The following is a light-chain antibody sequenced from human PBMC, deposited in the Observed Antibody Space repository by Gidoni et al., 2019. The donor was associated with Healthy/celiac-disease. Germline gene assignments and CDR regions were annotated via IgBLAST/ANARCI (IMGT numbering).Light chain of an antibody. V-gene: IGKV1-39*01. J-gene: IGKJ3*01. CDR1: QSISSY. CDR2: AAS. CDR3: QQSYSTPPI. Sequence: DIQMTQSPSSLSASVGDRVTITCRASQSISSYLNWYQQKPGKPPKLLIYAASSLQSGVPSRFSGSGSGTDFTLTISSLQPEDFATYYCQQSYSTPPIFGPGTKVDIK.